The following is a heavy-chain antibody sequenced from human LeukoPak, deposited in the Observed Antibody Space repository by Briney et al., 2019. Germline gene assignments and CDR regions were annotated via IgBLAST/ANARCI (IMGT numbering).Heavy chain of an antibody. D-gene: IGHD4-11*01. CDR3: AKGGRTTDL. CDR1: GFTFRSYA. J-gene: IGHJ4*02. Sequence: PGGSLRLSCAASGFTFRSYALSWVRQAPGKGLEWVSAISGSGGNTYYTDSVKGRFTISRDTSKNTLYLQMNSLRAEDSAVYYCAKGGRTTDLWGQGTLVTVSS. V-gene: IGHV3-23*01. CDR2: ISGSGGNT.